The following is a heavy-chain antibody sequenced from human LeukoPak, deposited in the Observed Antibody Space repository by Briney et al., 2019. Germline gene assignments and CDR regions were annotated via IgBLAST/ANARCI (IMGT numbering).Heavy chain of an antibody. CDR3: ARPTVTGNWFDP. D-gene: IGHD4-11*01. J-gene: IGHJ5*02. CDR2: IKSKTDGGTT. CDR1: GFTFSNAW. Sequence: GGSLRLSCAASGFTFSNAWMSWVRQAPGKGLEWVGRIKSKTDGGTTDYAAPVKGRFTISRDDSKNTLYLQMNSLKTEDTAVYYCARPTVTGNWFDPWGQGTLVTVSS. V-gene: IGHV3-15*01.